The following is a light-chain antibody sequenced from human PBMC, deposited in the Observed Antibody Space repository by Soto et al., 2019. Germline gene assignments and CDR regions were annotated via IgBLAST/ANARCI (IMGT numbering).Light chain of an antibody. J-gene: IGKJ1*01. Sequence: DIQMTQCPSSRSASFGDRVTITCRASQSISSYLNWYQQKPGKAPKLLIYAASSLQSGVPSRFSGSGSGTDFTLTISSLQHEDFATYYCQQSYSTPRTFGQGTKVDI. CDR1: QSISSY. CDR2: AAS. CDR3: QQSYSTPRT. V-gene: IGKV1-39*01.